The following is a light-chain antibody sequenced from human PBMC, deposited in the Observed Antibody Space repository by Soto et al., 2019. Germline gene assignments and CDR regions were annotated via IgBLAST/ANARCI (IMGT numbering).Light chain of an antibody. Sequence: QSVLTQPPSASGSPGQRVTISCSGSSSNIGRNTVNWYRQHPRTAPKLLIYSNNNRPSGVPDRFSGSKSGTAASLAISGLQSEDEADDYCAGWDDNRDAHVVFGGGTKLTVL. CDR3: AGWDDNRDAHVV. CDR2: SNN. V-gene: IGLV1-44*01. CDR1: SSNIGRNT. J-gene: IGLJ2*01.